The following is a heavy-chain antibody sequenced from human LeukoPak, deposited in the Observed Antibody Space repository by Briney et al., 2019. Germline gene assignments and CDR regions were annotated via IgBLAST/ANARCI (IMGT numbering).Heavy chain of an antibody. D-gene: IGHD2-2*01. Sequence: ASVKVSCKVSGYTLTELSMHWVRQAPGKGLEWMGGFDPEDGETIYAQKFQGRVTMTEDTSTDTAYMELSSLRSEDTAVYYCATRRTSCYRCHQNWFDPWGQGTLVTVSS. CDR1: GYTLTELS. J-gene: IGHJ5*02. CDR3: ATRRTSCYRCHQNWFDP. CDR2: FDPEDGET. V-gene: IGHV1-24*01.